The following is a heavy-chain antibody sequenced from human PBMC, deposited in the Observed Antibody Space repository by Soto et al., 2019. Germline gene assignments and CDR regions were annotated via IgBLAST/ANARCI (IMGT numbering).Heavy chain of an antibody. V-gene: IGHV1-69*08. CDR1: GGTFSSYT. J-gene: IGHJ3*02. D-gene: IGHD2-15*01. CDR2: IIPILGIA. Sequence: QVQLVQSGAEVKKPGSSVKVSCKASGGTFSSYTISWVRQAPGQGLEWMGRIIPILGIANYAQKFQGRVTTTAAKYTRTAYMELSSLRAEDTAVDCCAREGGCSRGSCYNDAFDIWGQGTMVTVSS. CDR3: AREGGCSRGSCYNDAFDI.